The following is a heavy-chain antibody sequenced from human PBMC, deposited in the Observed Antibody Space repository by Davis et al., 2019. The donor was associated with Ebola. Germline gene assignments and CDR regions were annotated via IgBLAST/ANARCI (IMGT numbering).Heavy chain of an antibody. CDR2: IYSGGST. CDR3: ARDGSVRGVPIGTLN. Sequence: PGGSLRPSCAAPEFIVSSNYMSWVRQPPGKGLEWVSVIYSGGSTYYADSVKGRFTISRDNSKNTLYLQMNSLRAEDTAVYYCARDGSVRGVPIGTLNWGQGTLVTVSS. D-gene: IGHD3-10*01. J-gene: IGHJ4*02. V-gene: IGHV3-53*01. CDR1: EFIVSSNY.